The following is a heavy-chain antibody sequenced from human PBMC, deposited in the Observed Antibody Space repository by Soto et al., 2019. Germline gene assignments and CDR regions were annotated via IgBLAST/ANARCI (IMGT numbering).Heavy chain of an antibody. CDR2: ISWNSGSI. CDR1: GFTFDDYA. J-gene: IGHJ5*02. V-gene: IGHV3-9*01. Sequence: EVQLVESGGGLVQPGRSLRLSCAASGFTFDDYAMHWVRQAPGKGLEWVSGISWNSGSIGYADSVKGRFTISRDNAKNSLYLQMNSLRAEDTALCYCAKGQDIVLVPAADNWFDPWGQGTLVTVSS. D-gene: IGHD2-2*01. CDR3: AKGQDIVLVPAADNWFDP.